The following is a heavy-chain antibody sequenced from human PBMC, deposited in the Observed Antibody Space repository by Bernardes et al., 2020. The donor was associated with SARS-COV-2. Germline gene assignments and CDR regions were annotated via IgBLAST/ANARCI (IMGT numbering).Heavy chain of an antibody. J-gene: IGHJ3*02. CDR2: IIPILGIA. CDR3: ARDGEQQWLAEPDAFDI. D-gene: IGHD6-19*01. Sequence: SMKVSCKASGGTFSSYTISWVRQAPGQGLEWMGRIIPILGIANYAQKFQGRVTITADKSTSTAYMELSSLRSEDTAVYYCARDGEQQWLAEPDAFDIWGQGTMVTVSS. V-gene: IGHV1-69*04. CDR1: GGTFSSYT.